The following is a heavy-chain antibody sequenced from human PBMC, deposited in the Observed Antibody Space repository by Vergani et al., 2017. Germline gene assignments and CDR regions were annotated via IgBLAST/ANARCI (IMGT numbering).Heavy chain of an antibody. D-gene: IGHD2-21*02. CDR2: INPNSGGT. CDR1: GYTFTGYY. CDR3: ARGLRGDREDIDYFDY. J-gene: IGHJ4*02. Sequence: QVQLVQSGAEVKKPGASVKVSCKASGYTFTGYYMHWVRQAPGQGLEWMGWINPNSGGTNYAQKFQGRVTMTRDTSISTAYMELSRRRSDDTAVYYCARGLRGDREDIDYFDYWGQGTLVTVSS. V-gene: IGHV1-2*02.